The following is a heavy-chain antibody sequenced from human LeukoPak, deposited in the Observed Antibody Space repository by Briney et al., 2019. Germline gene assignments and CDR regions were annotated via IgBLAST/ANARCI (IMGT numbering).Heavy chain of an antibody. Sequence: PSETLSLTCAVYGGSFSGYYWSWIRQPPGKGLEWIGEINHSGSTNYNPSLKSRVTISVDTSKNQFSLKLSSVTAADTAVYYCARACGGDCYYAFDIWGQRTMVTVSS. D-gene: IGHD2-21*02. J-gene: IGHJ3*02. CDR2: INHSGST. V-gene: IGHV4-34*01. CDR3: ARACGGDCYYAFDI. CDR1: GGSFSGYY.